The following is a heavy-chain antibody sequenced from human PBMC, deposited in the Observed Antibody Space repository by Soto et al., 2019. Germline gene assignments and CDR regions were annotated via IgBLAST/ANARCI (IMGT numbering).Heavy chain of an antibody. CDR2: IDPSDSYT. Sequence: GESLKISCKGSGYSFTSYWISWVRQMPGKGLEWMGRIDPSDSYTNYSPSFQGHVTISADKSISTAYLQWCSLKASDTAMYYCARDSSGAWDYYYGMDVWGQGTTVTVSS. J-gene: IGHJ6*02. CDR1: GYSFTSYW. CDR3: ARDSSGAWDYYYGMDV. D-gene: IGHD6-19*01. V-gene: IGHV5-10-1*01.